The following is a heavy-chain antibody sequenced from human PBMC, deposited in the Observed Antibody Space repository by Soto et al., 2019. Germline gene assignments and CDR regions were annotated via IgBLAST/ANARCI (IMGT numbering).Heavy chain of an antibody. V-gene: IGHV3-23*01. CDR2: IGTDAHT. CDR3: VRKDPGNRPFDY. CDR1: RFTFNRYA. J-gene: IGHJ4*01. Sequence: GSLRLSCAASRFTFNRYAMNWVLQAPGKRLAWVSAIGTDAHTYYANSVKGRFTISRENSRTTLYLQMNSLRVEYTALYYCVRKDPGNRPFDYGGQGTLVTVSS.